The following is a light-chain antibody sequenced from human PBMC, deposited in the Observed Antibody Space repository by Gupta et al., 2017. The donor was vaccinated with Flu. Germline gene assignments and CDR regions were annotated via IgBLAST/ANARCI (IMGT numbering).Light chain of an antibody. Sequence: QSVLTQPPSASGTPGQRVTISCSGSSSNIGSNTVNWYQQLPGTAPKLLIYSNNQRPSGVPDRSSCSKSGTSAPPAISGLQSEEEAYYYCAARDDSLVFGGGTKLTVL. J-gene: IGLJ2*01. CDR2: SNN. V-gene: IGLV1-44*01. CDR3: AARDDSLV. CDR1: SSNIGSNT.